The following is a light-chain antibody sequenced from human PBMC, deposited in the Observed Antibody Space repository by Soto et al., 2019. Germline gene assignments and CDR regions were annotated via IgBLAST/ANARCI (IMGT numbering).Light chain of an antibody. CDR2: AAS. V-gene: IGKV1-9*01. Sequence: DLQLTQSPSFLSASVGDRVTITCRASQGIRSYLAWYQQKPGKAPKLLIYAASTLQSGVPSRFSGSGSGTEFTLTISSLQPEDFATYYCQQLNSYPITFGQGTRLEIK. J-gene: IGKJ5*01. CDR1: QGIRSY. CDR3: QQLNSYPIT.